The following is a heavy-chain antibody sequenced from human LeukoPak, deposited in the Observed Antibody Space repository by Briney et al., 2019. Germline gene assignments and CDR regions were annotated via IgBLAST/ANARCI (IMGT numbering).Heavy chain of an antibody. CDR1: GFTFSRYW. CDR3: ARGRHRVYYYSYMDV. J-gene: IGHJ6*03. V-gene: IGHV3-74*01. CDR2: INSDGRST. Sequence: GGSLRLSCVASGFTFSRYWMHWVRQAPGKGLVWVSRINSDGRSTNYADSVKGRFTISRDNSKNTLYLQMNSLRAEDTAVYYCARGRHRVYYYSYMDVWGKGTTVTVSS.